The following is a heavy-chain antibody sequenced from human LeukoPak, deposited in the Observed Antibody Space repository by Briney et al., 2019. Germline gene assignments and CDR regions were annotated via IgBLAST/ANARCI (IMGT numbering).Heavy chain of an antibody. Sequence: GESLKISCKGSGYSFTSYWIGWVRQMPGKGLEWMGIIYPGDSDTRYSPSFQGQVTISADKSISTAYLQWSSLKASDTAMYYCARALLLWFGQTQGGYYFGYRGQGTLVTVSS. D-gene: IGHD3-10*01. CDR3: ARALLLWFGQTQGGYYFGY. CDR2: IYPGDSDT. V-gene: IGHV5-51*01. CDR1: GYSFTSYW. J-gene: IGHJ4*02.